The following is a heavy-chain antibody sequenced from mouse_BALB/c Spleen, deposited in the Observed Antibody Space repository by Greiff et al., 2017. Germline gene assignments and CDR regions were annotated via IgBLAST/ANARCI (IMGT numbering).Heavy chain of an antibody. D-gene: IGHD2-3*01. CDR3: ARELDGYYDYAMDY. CDR2: IDPANGNT. J-gene: IGHJ4*01. V-gene: IGHV14-3*02. CDR1: GFNIKDTY. Sequence: DVQLQESGAELVKPGASVKLSCTASGFNIKDTYMHWVKQRPEQGLEWIGRIDPANGNTKYDPKFQGKATITADTSSNTAYLQLSSLTSEDTAVYYCARELDGYYDYAMDYWGQGTSVTVSS.